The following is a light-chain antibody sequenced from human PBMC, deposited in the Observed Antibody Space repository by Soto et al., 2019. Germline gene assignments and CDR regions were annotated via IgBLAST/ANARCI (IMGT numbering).Light chain of an antibody. V-gene: IGKV3-15*01. CDR1: QSVSSN. J-gene: IGKJ1*01. CDR3: QQYSNWPRT. CDR2: GAS. Sequence: EIVMTQSPATPSVSPGERATLSCRASQSVSSNLAWYQQKPGQAPRLLIYGASTRATGIPARFSGSGSGTEFTLTISSLQSGDLAVYYYQQYSNWPRTFGQGTKVDIK.